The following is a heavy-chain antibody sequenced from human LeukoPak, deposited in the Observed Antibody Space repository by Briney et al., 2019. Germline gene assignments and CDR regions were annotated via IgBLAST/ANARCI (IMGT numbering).Heavy chain of an antibody. V-gene: IGHV1-18*04. CDR2: ISAYNGNT. CDR3: ARSLERRLIDY. Sequence: ASVKVSCKASGYTFTSYYMHWVRQAPGQGLEWMGWISAYNGNTNYAQKLQGRVTMTTDTSTSTAYMELRSLRSDDTAVYYCARSLERRLIDYWGQGTLVTVSS. J-gene: IGHJ4*02. CDR1: GYTFTSYY. D-gene: IGHD1-1*01.